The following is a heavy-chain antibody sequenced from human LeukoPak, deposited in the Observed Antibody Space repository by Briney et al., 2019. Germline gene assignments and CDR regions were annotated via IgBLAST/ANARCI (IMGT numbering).Heavy chain of an antibody. CDR1: GGTFSSYA. D-gene: IGHD6-19*01. CDR3: ARYSSGWYYFDY. V-gene: IGHV1-69*06. Sequence: SVKVSCKASGGTFSSYAISWVRQAPGQGLEWMGGIIPVFGTANYAQKFQGRVTITADKSTSTAYMELSSLRSEDTAVYYCARYSSGWYYFDYWGQGTLVTVSS. J-gene: IGHJ4*02. CDR2: IIPVFGTA.